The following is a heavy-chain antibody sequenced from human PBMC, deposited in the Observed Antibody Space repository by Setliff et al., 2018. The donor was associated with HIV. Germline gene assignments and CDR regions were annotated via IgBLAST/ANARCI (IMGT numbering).Heavy chain of an antibody. J-gene: IGHJ4*02. CDR2: IYYSGGVT. D-gene: IGHD5-18*01. CDR1: SGSISSSDYY. V-gene: IGHV4-39*07. Sequence: SETLSLTCTVSSGSISSSDYYGAWIRQPPGKGLEWIGTIYYSGGVTNYNPSFKSRVTLSVDTSKSQFSLKMTSVTAADTAVYYCARDRYTYAYLDYWGQGTLVTVSS. CDR3: ARDRYTYAYLDY.